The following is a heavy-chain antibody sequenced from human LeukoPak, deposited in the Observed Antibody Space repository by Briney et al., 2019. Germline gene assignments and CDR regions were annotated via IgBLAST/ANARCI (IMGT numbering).Heavy chain of an antibody. Sequence: TSETLSLTCTVSGGSISSSSYYWGWIRHPPGKGLEWIGSIYYSGSTYYNPSPKSRVTISVDTSKNQCSLKLSSVTAADTAVYYCARLPYYYGSGSHNFDYWGQGTLVTVSS. CDR2: IYYSGST. V-gene: IGHV4-39*01. J-gene: IGHJ4*02. D-gene: IGHD3-10*01. CDR3: ARLPYYYGSGSHNFDY. CDR1: GGSISSSSYY.